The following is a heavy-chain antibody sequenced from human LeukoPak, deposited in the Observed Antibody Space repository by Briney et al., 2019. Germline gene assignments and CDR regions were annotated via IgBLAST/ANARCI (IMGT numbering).Heavy chain of an antibody. J-gene: IGHJ4*02. CDR1: GYSISTSYY. D-gene: IGHD3-22*01. CDR2: IYHSGNT. CDR3: ARGRSIAGDSSGYYWAYFDY. V-gene: IGHV4-38-2*02. Sequence: SETLSLTCTVSGYSISTSYYWGWIRQPPGKGLEWIGSIYHSGNTYYNPSLKSRVTISVDTSKNQFSLKLNSVTAADTAVYYCARGRSIAGDSSGYYWAYFDYWGQGTLVTVSS.